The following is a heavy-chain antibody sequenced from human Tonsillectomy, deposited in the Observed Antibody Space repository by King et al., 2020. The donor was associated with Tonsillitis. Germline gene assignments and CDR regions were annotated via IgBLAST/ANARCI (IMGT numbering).Heavy chain of an antibody. Sequence: QLQESGPGLVKPSETLSLTCTVSGGSISSYYWSWIRQPPGKGLEWIGYIYYSGSTNYNPSLKSRVTISVDTSKNQFSLKLSSGTAADTAVYYCTKLGSSSWYSHYWGQGTLVTVSS. D-gene: IGHD6-13*01. J-gene: IGHJ4*02. V-gene: IGHV4-59*08. CDR2: IYYSGST. CDR3: TKLGSSSWYSHY. CDR1: GGSISSYY.